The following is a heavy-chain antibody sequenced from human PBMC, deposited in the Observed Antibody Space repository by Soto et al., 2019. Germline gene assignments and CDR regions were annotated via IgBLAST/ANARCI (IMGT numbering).Heavy chain of an antibody. V-gene: IGHV1-69*01. CDR3: ARDEVLTGPDCSSTSCYGKTSAWFDP. CDR2: IIPIFGTA. Sequence: QVQLVQSGAEVKKPGSSVKVSCKASGGTFSSYAISWVRQAPGQGLEWMGGIIPIFGTANYAQKFQGRVTITADESTTTADMELSTLRSEDTAVYYCARDEVLTGPDCSSTSCYGKTSAWFDPWGQGTLVTVSS. D-gene: IGHD2-2*01. J-gene: IGHJ5*02. CDR1: GGTFSSYA.